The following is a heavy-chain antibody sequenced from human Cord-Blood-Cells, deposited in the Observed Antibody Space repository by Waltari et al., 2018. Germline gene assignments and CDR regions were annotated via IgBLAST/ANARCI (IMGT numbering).Heavy chain of an antibody. Sequence: QVQLVESGGGVVQPGRSLRLSCAASGFTFSSYAIHWFRQAPGKGLEWVAVISYDGSNKYYADSVKGRFTISRDNSKNTLYLQMNSLRAEDTAVYYCANSGYSSSWPFDYWGQGTLVTVSP. CDR3: ANSGYSSSWPFDY. CDR2: ISYDGSNK. V-gene: IGHV3-30-3*01. CDR1: GFTFSSYA. D-gene: IGHD6-13*01. J-gene: IGHJ4*02.